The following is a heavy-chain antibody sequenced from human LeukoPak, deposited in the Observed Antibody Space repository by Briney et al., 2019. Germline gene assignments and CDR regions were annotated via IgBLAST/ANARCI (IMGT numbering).Heavy chain of an antibody. D-gene: IGHD7-27*01. CDR3: ARGVWAPFDS. J-gene: IGHJ4*02. CDR2: IKKDGSEK. V-gene: IGHV3-7*01. CDR1: GFTLSNYW. Sequence: GGSLRLSCAASGFTLSNYWMSWVRQAPGKGLEWVANIKKDGSEKNYVDSVKGRFTISRDNAKNSLILQMNSLRDEETAVYYGARGVWAPFDSWGQGTLVTVSS.